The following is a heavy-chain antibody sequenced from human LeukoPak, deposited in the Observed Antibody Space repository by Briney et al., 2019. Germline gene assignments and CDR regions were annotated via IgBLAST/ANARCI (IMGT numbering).Heavy chain of an antibody. V-gene: IGHV4-34*01. D-gene: IGHD2-2*03. Sequence: SETLSLTCAVYGGSFSGYYWSWIRQPPGKGLEWIGEINHSGSTNYNPSLKSRVTISVDTSKNQFSLKLSSVNAADTAVYYCARGQMGIVVVPAAISELHYYYYMDVWGKGTTVTVSS. J-gene: IGHJ6*03. CDR2: INHSGST. CDR3: ARGQMGIVVVPAAISELHYYYYMDV. CDR1: GGSFSGYY.